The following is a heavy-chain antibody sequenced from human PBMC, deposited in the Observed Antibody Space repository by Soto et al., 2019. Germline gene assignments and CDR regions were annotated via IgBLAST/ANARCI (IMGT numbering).Heavy chain of an antibody. CDR3: ARHITYYDILTLYYYYGMDV. J-gene: IGHJ6*02. CDR2: IDPSDSYT. V-gene: IGHV5-10-1*01. Sequence: GESLKISCKGSGYSFTSYWISWVRQMPGKGLEWMGRIDPSDSYTNYSPSFQGHVTISADKSISTAYLQWGSLKASDTAMYYCARHITYYDILTLYYYYGMDVWGQGTTVTVSS. D-gene: IGHD3-9*01. CDR1: GYSFTSYW.